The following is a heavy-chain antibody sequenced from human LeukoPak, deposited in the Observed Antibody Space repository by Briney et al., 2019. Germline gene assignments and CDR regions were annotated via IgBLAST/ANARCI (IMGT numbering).Heavy chain of an antibody. CDR2: IIPIFGTA. CDR3: ASRQEYCSSTSCHDYYFDY. V-gene: IGHV1-69*05. Sequence: SVKVSCKASGGTFSSYAISWVRQAPGQGLEWMGGIIPIFGTANYAQKFQGRVTITTDESTSTAYMELSSLRSEDKAVYYCASRQEYCSSTSCHDYYFDYWGQGTLVTVSS. CDR1: GGTFSSYA. J-gene: IGHJ4*02. D-gene: IGHD2-2*01.